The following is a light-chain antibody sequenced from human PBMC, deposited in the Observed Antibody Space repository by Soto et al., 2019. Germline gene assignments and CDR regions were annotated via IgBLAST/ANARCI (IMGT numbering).Light chain of an antibody. CDR1: QSISTN. CDR3: LQFDNWPAWT. J-gene: IGKJ1*01. CDR2: GAS. V-gene: IGKV3-15*01. Sequence: EIVMTQSPVTLSVSPGQRAILTCGASQSISTNLALYQQKPGQAPRLLIYGASTRATDIPARFSGSGSGTEFTLTISSLQPEDFAVYYCLQFDNWPAWTFGHGTRVQV.